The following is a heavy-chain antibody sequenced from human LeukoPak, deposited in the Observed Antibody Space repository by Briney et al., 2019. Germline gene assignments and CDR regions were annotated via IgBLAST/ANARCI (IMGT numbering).Heavy chain of an antibody. V-gene: IGHV1-46*01. CDR3: ARGVAGAKPFDY. CDR2: INPSGGST. CDR1: GYTFTGYY. Sequence: ASVKVSCKASGYTFTGYYMHWVRQAPGQGPEWMGIINPSGGSTSYAQKFQGRVTMTRDTSTSTVYMELSSLRSEDTAVYYCARGVAGAKPFDYWGQGTLVTVSS. D-gene: IGHD6-19*01. J-gene: IGHJ4*02.